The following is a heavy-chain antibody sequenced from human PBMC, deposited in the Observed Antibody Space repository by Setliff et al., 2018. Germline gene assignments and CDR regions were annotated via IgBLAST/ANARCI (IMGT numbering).Heavy chain of an antibody. CDR3: TGRTYGHQLGDY. Sequence: GGSLRLSCAGSGFTFNTYWMTWVRQAPGKGLEWVARVRGNSVGGTTEYGAPVKGRFTILRDDSKDTVYLQMNDLKTEDTGVYYCTGRTYGHQLGDYWGQGTLVTVSS. CDR1: GFTFNTYW. V-gene: IGHV3-15*01. CDR2: VRGNSVGGTT. J-gene: IGHJ4*02. D-gene: IGHD3-10*01.